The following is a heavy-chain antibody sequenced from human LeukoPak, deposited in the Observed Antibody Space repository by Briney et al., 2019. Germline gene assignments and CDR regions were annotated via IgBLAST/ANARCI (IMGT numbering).Heavy chain of an antibody. CDR2: IYPGDSDS. J-gene: IGHJ4*02. CDR1: GYSFTTYW. Sequence: GESLKISCQGSGYSFTTYWIGWVRQLPGKGLEWMGIIYPGDSDSRYSPSFQGQVTISADKSISTAFLQWSSLKASDTAMYYCARMRSSGWSTPFDYWGQGTLVTVSS. V-gene: IGHV5-51*01. CDR3: ARMRSSGWSTPFDY. D-gene: IGHD6-19*01.